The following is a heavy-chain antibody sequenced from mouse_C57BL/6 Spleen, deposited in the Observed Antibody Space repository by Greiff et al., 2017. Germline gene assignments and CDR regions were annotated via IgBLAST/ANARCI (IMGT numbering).Heavy chain of an antibody. Sequence: VQVVESGAELARPGSSVKMSCKASGYTFTSYTMHWVKQRPGQGLEWIGYINPCSGYTKYNQKFKDKATLTADKSSSTAYMQLSSLTSEDSAVXDGARSHYYSSRDGDYFDYWGQGTTLTVSS. CDR3: ARSHYYSSRDGDYFDY. D-gene: IGHD1-1*01. J-gene: IGHJ2*01. V-gene: IGHV1-4*01. CDR2: INPCSGYT. CDR1: GYTFTSYT.